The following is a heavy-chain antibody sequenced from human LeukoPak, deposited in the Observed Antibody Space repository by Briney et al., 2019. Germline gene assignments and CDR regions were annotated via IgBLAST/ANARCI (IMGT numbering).Heavy chain of an antibody. J-gene: IGHJ6*02. Sequence: SETLSLTCTVSGGSINSSISHWAWIRQPPGKGLEWIGTIYSSGSTHYNPSLKSRVTISVDTSKKQFSLKLTSVTVADTAVHYCARLSRGAFFYYGLDVWGQGTTVTVSS. CDR2: IYSSGST. V-gene: IGHV4-39*01. CDR3: ARLSRGAFFYYGLDV. CDR1: GGSINSSISH.